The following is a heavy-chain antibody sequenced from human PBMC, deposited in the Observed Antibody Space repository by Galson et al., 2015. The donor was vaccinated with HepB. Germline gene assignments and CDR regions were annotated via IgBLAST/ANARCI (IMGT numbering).Heavy chain of an antibody. CDR3: ARHIERAGRFGELSIWGFDY. D-gene: IGHD3-10*01. J-gene: IGHJ4*02. Sequence: ETLSLTCTVSGGSISSSSYYWGWIRQPPGKGLEWIGSIYYSGSTYYNPSLKSRVTISVDTSKNQFSLKLSSVTAADTAVYYCARHIERAGRFGELSIWGFDYWGQGTLVTVSS. V-gene: IGHV4-39*01. CDR1: GGSISSSSYY. CDR2: IYYSGST.